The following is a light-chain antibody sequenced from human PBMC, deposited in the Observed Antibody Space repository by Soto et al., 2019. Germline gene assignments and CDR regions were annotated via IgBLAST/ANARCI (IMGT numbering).Light chain of an antibody. CDR3: QQRSNWPPS. CDR2: DAS. Sequence: EIVLTQSPGTLSLSPGERATLSCRASQSVSSYLACYQQKPGQAPRLLIYDASNRATGIPARFSGSGSGTDFTLTISSLEPEDFAVYYCQQRSNWPPSFGQGTRLEIK. J-gene: IGKJ5*01. V-gene: IGKV3-11*01. CDR1: QSVSSY.